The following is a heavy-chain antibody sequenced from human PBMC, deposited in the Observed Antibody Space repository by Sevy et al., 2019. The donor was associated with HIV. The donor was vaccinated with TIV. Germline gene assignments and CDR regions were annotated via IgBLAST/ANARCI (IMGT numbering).Heavy chain of an antibody. D-gene: IGHD3-3*01. V-gene: IGHV3-53*01. CDR3: ARVPTYYDFWSGSAVYYGMDV. CDR1: GFTVSSNY. J-gene: IGHJ6*02. CDR2: IYSGGST. Sequence: GGSLRLSCAASGFTVSSNYMSWVRQAPGKGLEWVSVIYSGGSTYYADSVKGRFTISRDNSKNTLYLQMNSLRAEDTAVYYCARVPTYYDFWSGSAVYYGMDVWGQGTTVTVSS.